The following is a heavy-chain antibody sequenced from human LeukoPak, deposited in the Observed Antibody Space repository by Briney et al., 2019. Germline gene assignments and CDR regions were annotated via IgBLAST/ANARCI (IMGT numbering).Heavy chain of an antibody. CDR1: GFTFTTYW. CDR2: IKQDGSEK. V-gene: IGHV3-7*03. J-gene: IGHJ6*03. Sequence: GGSLRLSCAASGFTFTTYWMGWVRQAPGKGLEWVANIKQDGSEKYYGDSVKGRFTISRDNAKNSLSLQMNSLRAEDTAVYYCARAYYYYYYMDVWGKGTTVTVSS. CDR3: ARAYYYYYYMDV.